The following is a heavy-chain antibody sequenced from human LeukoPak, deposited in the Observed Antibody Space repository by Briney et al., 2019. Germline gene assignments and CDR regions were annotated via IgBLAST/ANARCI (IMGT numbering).Heavy chain of an antibody. V-gene: IGHV3-49*03. CDR1: GFTFGDYA. CDR2: IRSKAYGGTT. J-gene: IGHJ6*02. CDR3: TRPRRSYGFGRYYYFGMDV. D-gene: IGHD5-18*01. Sequence: GGSLRLSSTASGFTFGDYAMSWFRQAPGKGLEWVGLIRSKAYGGTTEYAASVKGRFTISRDDSKSIAYLQMNSLKTEDTAIYYCTRPRRSYGFGRYYYFGMDVWGQGTTVTVSS.